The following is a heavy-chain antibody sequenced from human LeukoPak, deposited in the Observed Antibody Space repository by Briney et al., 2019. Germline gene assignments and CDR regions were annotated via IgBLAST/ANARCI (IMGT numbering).Heavy chain of an antibody. Sequence: SQTLSLTCTVSGGSISSGGYYWSWIRQHPGKGLEWIGYIYYSGSTYYNPSLKSRLTISVDTSKNQFSLKLRSVTAADTAVYYCARGRHDITMIVVVMTSVSYYLDVWGKGTTVTVS. CDR3: ARGRHDITMIVVVMTSVSYYLDV. V-gene: IGHV4-31*03. J-gene: IGHJ6*03. D-gene: IGHD3-22*01. CDR1: GGSISSGGYY. CDR2: IYYSGST.